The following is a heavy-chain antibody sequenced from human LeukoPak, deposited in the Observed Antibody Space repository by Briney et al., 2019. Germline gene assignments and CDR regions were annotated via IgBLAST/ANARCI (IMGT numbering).Heavy chain of an antibody. CDR1: GYSFTTYW. CDR2: IYPGDSDT. D-gene: IGHD6-13*01. J-gene: IGHJ4*02. CDR3: ARASGGSSRSYLES. Sequence: GESLKISCKGAGYSFTTYWIGWVRQMPGKGLEWMGIIYPGDSDTRYSPSFQGQVTISVDKSISTAYLQWSSLTASDTAIYFCARASGGSSRSYLESWGQGTLVTVSS. V-gene: IGHV5-51*01.